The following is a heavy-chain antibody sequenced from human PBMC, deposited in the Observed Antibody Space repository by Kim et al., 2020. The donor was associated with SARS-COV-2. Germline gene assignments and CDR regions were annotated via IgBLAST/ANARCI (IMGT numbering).Heavy chain of an antibody. CDR2: VIPTFGAS. J-gene: IGHJ4*02. CDR1: GGTLGNYA. D-gene: IGHD3-22*01. V-gene: IGHV1-69*13. Sequence: SVKVSCKASGGTLGNYAFSWLRQAPGQGLEWMGGVIPTFGASNSAQTFQGRLTITADESTTTVYMDLSSLRSEDTAVYYCARDSAYYYDSRDYYPGFFDYWGQGTLVTVSS. CDR3: ARDSAYYYDSRDYYPGFFDY.